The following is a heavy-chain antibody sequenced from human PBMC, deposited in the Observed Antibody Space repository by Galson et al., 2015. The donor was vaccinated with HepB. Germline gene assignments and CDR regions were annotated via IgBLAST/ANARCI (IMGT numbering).Heavy chain of an antibody. Sequence: SETPSLTCTVSGGSISSSSYYWGWIRQPPGKGLEWIGSIYYSGSTYYNPSLKSRVTISVDTSKNQFSLKLSSVTAADTAVYYCARLFGWLVPHRASSNDYWGQGTLVTVSS. CDR2: IYYSGST. J-gene: IGHJ4*02. V-gene: IGHV4-39*01. CDR1: GGSISSSSYY. D-gene: IGHD6-19*01. CDR3: ARLFGWLVPHRASSNDY.